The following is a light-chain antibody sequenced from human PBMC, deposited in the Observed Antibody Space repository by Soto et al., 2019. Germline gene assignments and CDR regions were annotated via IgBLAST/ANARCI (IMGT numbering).Light chain of an antibody. CDR2: GVS. J-gene: IGKJ4*01. Sequence: IVLTQSLATLSLSPGERATLSCRARQTVSSYLSWYQHKPGQAPRLLIYGVSNRATGIPARFSGSGSGTDFTLTISSLEPEDSAVYYCQQRYNWLTFGGGTKVEIK. CDR1: QTVSSY. V-gene: IGKV3-11*01. CDR3: QQRYNWLT.